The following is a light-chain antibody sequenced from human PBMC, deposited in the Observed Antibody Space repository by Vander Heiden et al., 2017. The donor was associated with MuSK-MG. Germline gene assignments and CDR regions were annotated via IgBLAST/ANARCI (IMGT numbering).Light chain of an antibody. CDR3: QQSYSAPQ. J-gene: IGKJ1*01. CDR2: AAS. Sequence: DIQMTQSPSSLSASVGDRVTITCRASQNIHTYLNWYQQRPGKAPRLLIYAASSLQGGVPPRFSGSGSGTEFTLTISSLQPEDSASYYCQQSYSAPQFGQGTKVEIK. CDR1: QNIHTY. V-gene: IGKV1-39*01.